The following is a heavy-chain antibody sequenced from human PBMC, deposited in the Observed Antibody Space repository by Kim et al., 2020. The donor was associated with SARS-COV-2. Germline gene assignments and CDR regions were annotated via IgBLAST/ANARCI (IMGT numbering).Heavy chain of an antibody. CDR3: TRDGNRLRPLVHYYGMDV. J-gene: IGHJ6*02. D-gene: IGHD3-16*01. CDR2: IRSKAYGGTT. V-gene: IGHV3-49*03. Sequence: GGSLRLSCTASGFTFGDYAMSWFRQAPGKGLEWVGFIRSKAYGGTTEYAASVKGRFTISRDDSKSIAYLQMNSLKTEDTAVYYCTRDGNRLRPLVHYYGMDVWGQGTTVTVSS. CDR1: GFTFGDYA.